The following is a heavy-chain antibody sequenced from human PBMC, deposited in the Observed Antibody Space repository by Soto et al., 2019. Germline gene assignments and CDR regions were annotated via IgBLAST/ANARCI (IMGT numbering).Heavy chain of an antibody. CDR1: GGTFSSYT. CDR2: IIPILGIA. CDR3: AREGVYSSSPFDY. Sequence: GASVKVSCKASGGTFSSYTISWVRQAPGQGLEWMGRIIPILGIANYAQKFQGRVTITADKSTSTAYMELRSLRSDDTAVYYCAREGVYSSSPFDYWGQGTLVTVSS. J-gene: IGHJ4*02. V-gene: IGHV1-69*04. D-gene: IGHD6-13*01.